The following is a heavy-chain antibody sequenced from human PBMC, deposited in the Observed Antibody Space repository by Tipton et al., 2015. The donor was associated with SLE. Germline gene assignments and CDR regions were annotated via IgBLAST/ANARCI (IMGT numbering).Heavy chain of an antibody. CDR1: GGSMRSKRYY. V-gene: IGHV4-61*02. D-gene: IGHD6-6*01. CDR3: ARDRPEDSSSSCYYRDV. CDR2: IYTSGSS. J-gene: IGHJ6*03. Sequence: LRLSCTVSGGSMRSKRYYWSWIRQPAGKGLEWIGRIYTSGSSSSNPSLKSRVTMSVDTAKNQFSLKLSSVTAADTAVYYCARDRPEDSSSSCYYRDVWGKGPRVIVSS.